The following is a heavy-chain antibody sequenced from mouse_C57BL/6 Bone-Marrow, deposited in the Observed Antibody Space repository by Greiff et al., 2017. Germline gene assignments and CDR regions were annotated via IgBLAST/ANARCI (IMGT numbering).Heavy chain of an antibody. Sequence: QVQLQQPGAELVKPGASVKLSCKASGYTFTSYWLQWVKQRPGQGLEWIGAIDPSDSYTNYHQKFKGKATLTVDTSSSTAYMQRSSLTSEDSAVYYCARDGPDLCWYFDDWGTGTTGTVSS. CDR3: ARDGPDLCWYFDD. V-gene: IGHV1-50*01. CDR1: GYTFTSYW. D-gene: IGHD3-1*01. J-gene: IGHJ1*03. CDR2: IDPSDSYT.